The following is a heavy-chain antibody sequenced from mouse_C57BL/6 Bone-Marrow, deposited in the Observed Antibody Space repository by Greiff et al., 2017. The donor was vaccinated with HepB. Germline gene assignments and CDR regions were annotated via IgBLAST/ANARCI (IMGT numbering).Heavy chain of an antibody. CDR3: ARGDDGYGVMDY. V-gene: IGHV1-39*01. D-gene: IGHD2-3*01. Sequence: EVQLQQSGPELVKPGASVKLSCKASGYSFTDYYMNWVKQSTGKGLEWIGRINPNCGTTSYNEKFKGKATLTVDKSSSTAYMQLNSLTSEDSAVYYCARGDDGYGVMDYWGQGTSVTVSA. J-gene: IGHJ4*01. CDR2: INPNCGTT. CDR1: GYSFTDYY.